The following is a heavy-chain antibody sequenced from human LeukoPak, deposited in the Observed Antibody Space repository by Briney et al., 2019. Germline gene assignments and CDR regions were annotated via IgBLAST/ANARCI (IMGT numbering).Heavy chain of an antibody. J-gene: IGHJ4*02. CDR2: VYTSGTT. CDR3: ARSTGWSSDLFDY. D-gene: IGHD6-19*01. CDR1: GGSISGYY. V-gene: IGHV4-4*07. Sequence: PSETLSLTCTVSGGSISGYYWNWIRQPPGKGLEWIVRVYTSGTTNYSPSLKSRITMSVDTSKNQFSLRLISVTAADTAVYYCARSTGWSSDLFDYWGQGALVTVSS.